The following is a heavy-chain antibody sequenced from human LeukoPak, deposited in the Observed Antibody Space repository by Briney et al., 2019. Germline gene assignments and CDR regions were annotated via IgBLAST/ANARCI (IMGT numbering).Heavy chain of an antibody. CDR3: ARESITMVRGVTYDAFDI. D-gene: IGHD3-10*01. CDR1: GGSVSSGRYY. V-gene: IGHV4-61*01. J-gene: IGHJ3*02. Sequence: PSETLSLTCTVSGGSVSSGRYYWSWSRQPPGKGLGWIVYIYYSGSTNYNPSLKSRVTISVDTSKNQFSLKLSPVTAADTAVYYCARESITMVRGVTYDAFDIWGQGTMVTVSS. CDR2: IYYSGST.